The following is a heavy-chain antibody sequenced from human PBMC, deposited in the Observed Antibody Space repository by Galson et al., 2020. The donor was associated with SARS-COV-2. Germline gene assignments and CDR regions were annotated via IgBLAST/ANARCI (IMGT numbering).Heavy chain of an antibody. D-gene: IGHD3-3*01. J-gene: IGHJ3*02. CDR2: TIPIFGTA. CDR1: GGTFSSYA. Sequence: ASVKVSCKASGGTFSSYAITWVRQAPGQGLEWMGGTIPIFGTANYGQNFQGRFTITTDESTYTAYMELSSLKSEDTPVYYCARYNDVWGGESYRRHAYDIWGQWTMVTVSS. CDR3: ARYNDVWGGESYRRHAYDI. V-gene: IGHV1-69*05.